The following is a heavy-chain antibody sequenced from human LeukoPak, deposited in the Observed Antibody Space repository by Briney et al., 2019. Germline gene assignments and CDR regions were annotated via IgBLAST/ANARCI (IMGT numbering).Heavy chain of an antibody. Sequence: SETLSLTCAVYGGAFSGYYWSWIRQPPGKGLEWIGEINHSGSTDYNPSLKSRVTMSVDTSKNQFSLRLSSVTAADTAVYYCARKNITMIKGTLFDYWGKGILVTVS. CDR2: INHSGST. CDR1: GGAFSGYY. D-gene: IGHD3-22*01. V-gene: IGHV4-34*01. CDR3: ARKNITMIKGTLFDY. J-gene: IGHJ4*02.